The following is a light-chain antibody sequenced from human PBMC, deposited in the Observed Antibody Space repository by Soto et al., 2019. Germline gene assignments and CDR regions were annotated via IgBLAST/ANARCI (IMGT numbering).Light chain of an antibody. CDR3: SSYTDRKHLV. Sequence: QYVLTQSPSASGSPGQSVTISCTGTSSDIGGYNSVSWYQQHPGKAPKVMIYDVTKRPSRVPDRFSGSKSGNTASLTVSALQDEDEADYYCSSYTDRKHLVFGTGTKVTVL. CDR1: SSDIGGYNS. J-gene: IGLJ1*01. CDR2: DVT. V-gene: IGLV2-8*01.